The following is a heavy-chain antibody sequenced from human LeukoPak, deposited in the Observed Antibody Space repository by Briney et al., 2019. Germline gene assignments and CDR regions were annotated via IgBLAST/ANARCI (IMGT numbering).Heavy chain of an antibody. CDR3: ARPQYSSSSGYWFDP. D-gene: IGHD6-6*01. CDR1: GYSISSGYY. CDR2: IYHSGST. V-gene: IGHV4-38-2*01. J-gene: IGHJ5*02. Sequence: PSETLSLTCAVSGYSISSGYYWGWIRQPPGKGLEWIGSIYHSGSTYYNPSLKSRVTISVDTSKNQFSLKLSSVTAADTAVYYCARPQYSSSSGYWFDPWGQGNLVTVSS.